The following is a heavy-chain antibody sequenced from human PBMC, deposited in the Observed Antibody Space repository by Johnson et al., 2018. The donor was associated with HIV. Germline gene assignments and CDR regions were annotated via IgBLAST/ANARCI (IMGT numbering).Heavy chain of an antibody. Sequence: EVQLVESGGGLVQPGGSLRLSCAASGFTFRNYDMHWVRQATVKSLEWVSAIGSAGDTYYSGSVKGRFTISRESAKNSLYLHMNSLRAGDTAVYYGVRDRRGGAFDIWGQGTMVTVSS. V-gene: IGHV3-13*01. CDR2: IGSAGDT. D-gene: IGHD2-15*01. CDR1: GFTFRNYD. CDR3: VRDRRGGAFDI. J-gene: IGHJ3*02.